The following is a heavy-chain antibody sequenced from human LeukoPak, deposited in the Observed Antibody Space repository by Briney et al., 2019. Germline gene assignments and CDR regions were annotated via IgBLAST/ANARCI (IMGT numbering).Heavy chain of an antibody. D-gene: IGHD3-10*01. V-gene: IGHV4-39*07. J-gene: IGHJ4*02. CDR2: IYYIEST. CDR3: ARPSRSGSYYSAPFDY. Sequence: SETLSLTCTLSIGSLSSSSYYWGWVRQPPGKGLEWLWCIYYIESTYYNPSLKSRVTISVDKSQNQFSLKLSSVTAADTAVYYCARPSRSGSYYSAPFDYWGQRTLVTVPS. CDR1: IGSLSSSSYY.